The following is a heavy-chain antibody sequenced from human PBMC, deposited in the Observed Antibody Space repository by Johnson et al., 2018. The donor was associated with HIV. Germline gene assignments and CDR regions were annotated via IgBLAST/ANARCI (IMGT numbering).Heavy chain of an antibody. V-gene: IGHV3-30*04. CDR3: AKDLEEGQQWLIGAFDI. CDR1: GFTFSSYT. Sequence: QVQLVESGGGVVQPGRSLRLSCVASGFTFSSYTMHWVRQAPGKGLEWVAVISYDGSNKYYADSVKGRFTISRDNSKNTLYLQMNSLRAEDTAVYYCAKDLEEGQQWLIGAFDIWGQGTMVTVSS. J-gene: IGHJ3*02. CDR2: ISYDGSNK. D-gene: IGHD6-19*01.